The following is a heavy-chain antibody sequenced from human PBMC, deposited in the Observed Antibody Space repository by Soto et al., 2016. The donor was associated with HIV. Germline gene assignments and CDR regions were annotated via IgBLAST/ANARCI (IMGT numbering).Heavy chain of an antibody. J-gene: IGHJ5*02. CDR1: GDSVSSGSYY. CDR2: IYDSGST. CDR3: ARAGSVSGGPGWFDP. Sequence: QVQLQESGPGLVKPSETLSLTCTVSGDSVSSGSYYWSWIRQPPGKGLEWIGYIYDSGSTNYNPSLKSRVTISVDTSKNQFSLKLSSVTAADTAVYYCARAGSVSGGPGWFDPWGQGTPGHRLL. D-gene: IGHD1-26*01. V-gene: IGHV4-61*01.